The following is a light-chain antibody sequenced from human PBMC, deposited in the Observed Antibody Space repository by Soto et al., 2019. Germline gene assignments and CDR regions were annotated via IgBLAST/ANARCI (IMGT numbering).Light chain of an antibody. J-gene: IGLJ2*01. CDR1: SSDVGGYNY. Sequence: QSALTQPASVSGSPGQSITISCTGTSSDVGGYNYVSWYQQHPGKAPKLMIYDATDRSSGISGRFSGSKSGNTASLTISGLQTEDEADYYCSSYTNSNSSVVFGGGTKVTVL. V-gene: IGLV2-14*01. CDR3: SSYTNSNSSVV. CDR2: DAT.